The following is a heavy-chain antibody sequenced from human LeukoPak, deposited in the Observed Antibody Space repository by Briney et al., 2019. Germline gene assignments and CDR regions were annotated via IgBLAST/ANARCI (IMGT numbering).Heavy chain of an antibody. D-gene: IGHD5-12*01. CDR2: INPSGGST. Sequence: ASVKFSCKASGYTFTSYYMHWVRQAPGQGLEWMGIINPSGGSTSYAQKFQGRVTMTRDTSTSTVYMELSSLRSEDTAVCYCARAGYSGYDFFDYWGQGTLVTVSS. CDR1: GYTFTSYY. V-gene: IGHV1-46*01. J-gene: IGHJ4*02. CDR3: ARAGYSGYDFFDY.